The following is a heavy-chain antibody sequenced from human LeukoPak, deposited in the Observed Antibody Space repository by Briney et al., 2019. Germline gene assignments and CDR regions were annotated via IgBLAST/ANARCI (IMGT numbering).Heavy chain of an antibody. CDR2: IYYSGST. V-gene: IGHV4-59*01. CDR3: ARQDTAYDAFHI. CDR1: GGSFSGYY. J-gene: IGHJ3*02. D-gene: IGHD5-18*01. Sequence: PSETLSLTCAVYGGSFSGYYWSWIRQPPGKGLEWVGYIYYSGSTNYNPSLKSRVTISVDTSKNQFSLKLTSVTAADTAVYYCARQDTAYDAFHIWGQGTMVTVSS.